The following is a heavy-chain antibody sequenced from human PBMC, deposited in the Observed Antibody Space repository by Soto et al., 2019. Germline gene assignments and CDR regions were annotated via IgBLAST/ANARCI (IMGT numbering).Heavy chain of an antibody. CDR2: LNPNSGGT. V-gene: IGHV1-2*04. CDR1: GYTFTGYY. CDR3: ARAPGYCSGGSCYTTDFDY. Sequence: QVQLVQSGAEVKKPGASVKVSCKASGYTFTGYYMHWVRQAPGQGLEWMGWLNPNSGGTNYAQKFQGWVTMTRDTSMSTAYMELSRLRSDDTAVYYCARAPGYCSGGSCYTTDFDYWGQGTLVTVSS. D-gene: IGHD2-15*01. J-gene: IGHJ4*02.